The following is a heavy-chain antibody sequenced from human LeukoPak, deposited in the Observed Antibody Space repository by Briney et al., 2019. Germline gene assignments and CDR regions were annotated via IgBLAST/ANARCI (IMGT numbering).Heavy chain of an antibody. D-gene: IGHD3-22*01. V-gene: IGHV1-18*01. CDR2: ISAYNGNT. J-gene: IGHJ4*02. CDR1: GYTFTSYG. CDR3: ARVSTGFYYDSSGYVGY. Sequence: EASVKVSYKASGYTFTSYGISWVRQAPGQGLEWMGWISAYNGNTNYAQKLQGRVTMTTDTSTSTAYMELRRLRSDDTAVYYCARVSTGFYYDSSGYVGYWGQGTLVTVSS.